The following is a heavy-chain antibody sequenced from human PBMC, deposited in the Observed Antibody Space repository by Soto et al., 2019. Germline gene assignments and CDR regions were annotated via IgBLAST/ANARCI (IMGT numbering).Heavy chain of an antibody. D-gene: IGHD2-15*01. CDR1: GASISSYY. CDR3: ARVPFVGYCDWLDP. Sequence: SETLSLTCSVSGASISSYYWTWIRQPPGGGLEWIGYMHHTQGTNDNPSLRGRVHMSIDTSMNQFSLRLTSVTAADTAVYYCARVPFVGYCDWLDPWGHGTLVTVSS. V-gene: IGHV4-59*01. J-gene: IGHJ5*02. CDR2: MHHTQGT.